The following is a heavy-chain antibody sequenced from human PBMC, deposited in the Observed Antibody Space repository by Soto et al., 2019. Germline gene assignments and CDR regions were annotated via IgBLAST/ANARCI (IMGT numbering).Heavy chain of an antibody. Sequence: ASVKVSCKTSGYIFTAYSMHWVRQAPGQGLEWMGVVNPSGGSAHYAQSFEGRVTLTRDTSTSTFYMELSSLRSEDTAVYYCAREENCRGGTCYSEYFHHWGQGTLVTAPQ. CDR2: VNPSGGSA. CDR1: GYIFTAYS. J-gene: IGHJ1*01. V-gene: IGHV1-46*01. D-gene: IGHD2-15*01. CDR3: AREENCRGGTCYSEYFHH.